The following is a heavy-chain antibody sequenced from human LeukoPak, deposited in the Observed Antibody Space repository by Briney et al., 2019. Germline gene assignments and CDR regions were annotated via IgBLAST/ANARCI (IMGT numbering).Heavy chain of an antibody. J-gene: IGHJ4*02. CDR3: ATGVGDTPYFEH. D-gene: IGHD1-26*01. CDR1: GLTVSTYA. V-gene: IGHV3-30*03. Sequence: GTSLRLPCVASGLTVSTYAMYWVRQAPGKGLEWVAVISIDGNHKYSADSVKGRFTISRDNSKNTLYLQMNSLRTEDTAVYYCATGVGDTPYFEHWGQGALVTVSS. CDR2: ISIDGNHK.